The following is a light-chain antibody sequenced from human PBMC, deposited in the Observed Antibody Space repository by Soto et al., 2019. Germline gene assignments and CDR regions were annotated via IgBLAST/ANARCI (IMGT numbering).Light chain of an antibody. Sequence: QSALTQPRSVSGSPGRSVTISCTGTSSDVGGYNYVSWYQQHPGKAPKLMIYDVSKRPSGVPDRFSGSKSGNTASLTISGLQAEDEADYYCCSYAGSYTLFGGGTKVTVL. CDR3: CSYAGSYTL. CDR1: SSDVGGYNY. CDR2: DVS. V-gene: IGLV2-11*01. J-gene: IGLJ2*01.